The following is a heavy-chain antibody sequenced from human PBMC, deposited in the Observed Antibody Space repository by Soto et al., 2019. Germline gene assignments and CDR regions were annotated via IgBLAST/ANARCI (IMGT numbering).Heavy chain of an antibody. D-gene: IGHD2-2*01. CDR3: VRASMPKAHFDS. CDR1: RSSLSGYL. CDR2: MHTSGST. Sequence: SGTMSVTVTFSRSSLSGYLWSWIRQPAGMGLEWIGRMHTSGSTNYNPSLKSRVTISVDMSKNQISLKLTSVTAADTALYYCVRASMPKAHFDSWGQGTLVTSPQ. V-gene: IGHV4-4*07. J-gene: IGHJ4*02.